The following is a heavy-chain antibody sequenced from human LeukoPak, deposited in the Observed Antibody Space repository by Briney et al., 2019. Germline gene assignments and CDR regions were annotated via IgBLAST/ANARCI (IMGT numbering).Heavy chain of an antibody. Sequence: SETLSLTCTVSGGSISSYYWSWIRQPPGKGLEWIGNMYHSGSTYHNPSLKSRVTISVDTSKNQFSLKLSSVTAADTAVYYCATTTIRLGYWGQGTLVTVSS. D-gene: IGHD1-26*01. CDR3: ATTTIRLGY. J-gene: IGHJ4*02. CDR1: GGSISSYY. V-gene: IGHV4-59*12. CDR2: MYHSGST.